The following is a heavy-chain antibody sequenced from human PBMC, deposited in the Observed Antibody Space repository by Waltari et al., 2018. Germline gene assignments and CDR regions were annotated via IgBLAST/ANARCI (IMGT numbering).Heavy chain of an antibody. CDR2: IYNTGST. Sequence: QVQLQESGPGLVKPSQTLSLTCTVSGGSITTDNYYWNWIRQPAEKGLEWIGRIYNTGSTTYNPSLKSRGTISVDTSKNQFSLNLKSVTAADTAVYYCARGGPSVLTGLHPPYYYMDVWGKGTTVTVSS. CDR3: ARGGPSVLTGLHPPYYYMDV. CDR1: GGSITTDNYY. V-gene: IGHV4-61*02. D-gene: IGHD3-9*01. J-gene: IGHJ6*03.